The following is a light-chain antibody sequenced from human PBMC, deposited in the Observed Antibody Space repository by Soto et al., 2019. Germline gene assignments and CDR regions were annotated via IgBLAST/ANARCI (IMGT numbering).Light chain of an antibody. CDR1: QDINNY. CDR3: QQYGNLLWT. CDR2: DAS. V-gene: IGKV1-33*01. J-gene: IGKJ1*01. Sequence: DIQMTQSPSSLSASVGDRVTITCQASQDINNYLNWYRHKPGKAPELLIYDASNLETGVPSRFSGGGYGKDFTFTISSLKPEDIAKYYCQQYGNLLWTFGQGTKVEIK.